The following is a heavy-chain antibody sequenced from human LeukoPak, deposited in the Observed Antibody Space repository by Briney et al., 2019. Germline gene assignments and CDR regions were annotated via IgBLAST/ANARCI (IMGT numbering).Heavy chain of an antibody. CDR2: ISPYNGDT. V-gene: IGHV1-18*01. D-gene: IGHD1-1*01. CDR3: ARLILGVTSTGFDY. CDR1: HYTFTNYG. Sequence: EASVKVSCKTSHYTFTNYGISWVRQAPGQGLEWLGWISPYNGDTRYAQKLQGRFSMTTDTSTSTAYMELRSLRSDDTALYYCARLILGVTSTGFDYWGQGTLVTVSS. J-gene: IGHJ4*02.